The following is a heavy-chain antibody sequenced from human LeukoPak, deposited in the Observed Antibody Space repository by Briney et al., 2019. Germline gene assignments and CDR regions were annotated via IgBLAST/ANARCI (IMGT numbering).Heavy chain of an antibody. V-gene: IGHV3-33*01. CDR2: IWYDGSNK. CDR3: ARTYYGDYGYYFDY. J-gene: IGHJ4*02. D-gene: IGHD4-17*01. CDR1: GFTFSSYG. Sequence: PGGSLRLSCAASGFTFSSYGMHWVRQTPGKGLEWVAVIWYDGSNKYYADSVKGRFTISRDNSKNTLYLQMNSLRAEDTAVYYCARTYYGDYGYYFDYWGQGTLVTVSS.